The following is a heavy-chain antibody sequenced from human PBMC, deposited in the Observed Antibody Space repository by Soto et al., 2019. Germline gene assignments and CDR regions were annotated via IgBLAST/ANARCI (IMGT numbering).Heavy chain of an antibody. V-gene: IGHV3-49*04. CDR2: IRSKAYNKKT. CDR3: TRVSITTSGAVLIDY. Sequence: GGSLRLSSETSGFTFGRYAMSCARQAPGEGLEWVGFIRSKAYNKKTEYAETMKDRFTISRDDSKSITYLQMNSLKTEDTAVYYCTRVSITTSGAVLIDYWGQGTLVTVSS. D-gene: IGHD3-3*01. CDR1: GFTFGRYA. J-gene: IGHJ4*02.